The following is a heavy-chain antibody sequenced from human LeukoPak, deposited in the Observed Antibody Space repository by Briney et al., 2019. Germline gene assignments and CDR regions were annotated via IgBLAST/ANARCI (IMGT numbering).Heavy chain of an antibody. V-gene: IGHV3-7*05. CDR3: ARGWNGFDY. J-gene: IGHJ4*02. CDR1: GFTFSSYW. Sequence: PGRPLRLSCAASGFTFSSYWMSWVRQAPGKGLQWVANIKQDGSEKYYVDSVKGRFTISRDDAKKTLYLQMNSLRAEDTAVYYCARGWNGFDYWGQGTLVTVSS. CDR2: IKQDGSEK. D-gene: IGHD1-1*01.